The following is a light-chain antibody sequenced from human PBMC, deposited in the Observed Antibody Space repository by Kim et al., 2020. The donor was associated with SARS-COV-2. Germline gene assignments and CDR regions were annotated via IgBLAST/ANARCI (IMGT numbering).Light chain of an antibody. J-gene: IGKJ1*01. CDR1: QDIANS. CDR2: AAA. V-gene: IGKV1-27*01. CDR3: QKYNSAPWT. Sequence: ASVGDRVTITGRASQDIANSLAWYQQKPGKVPQVLIYAAATLQSGVPSRFSGSGSGTEFTLTIGSLQTEDVATYYCQKYNSAPWTFGPGTKVDIK.